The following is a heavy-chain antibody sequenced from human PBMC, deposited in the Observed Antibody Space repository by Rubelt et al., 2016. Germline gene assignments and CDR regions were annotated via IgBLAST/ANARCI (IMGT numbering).Heavy chain of an antibody. CDR1: GFTFSSYE. Sequence: EVQLVESGGGLVQPGGSLRLSCAASGFTFSSYEMNWVRQAPGKGLEWVSYISSSGSTIYYADSVKGRFTISRDNAKNSLYLQMNSLRAEDTAVYYCARGMRSVDYGDYFDFWGQGTLVTVSS. D-gene: IGHD4-17*01. J-gene: IGHJ4*02. V-gene: IGHV3-48*03. CDR3: ARGMRSVDYGDYFDF. CDR2: ISSSGSTI.